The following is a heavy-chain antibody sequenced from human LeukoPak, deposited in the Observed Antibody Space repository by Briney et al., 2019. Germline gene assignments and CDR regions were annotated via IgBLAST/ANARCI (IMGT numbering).Heavy chain of an antibody. CDR3: ARHPAVDTAMVIDY. CDR1: GDVFTSYC. Sequence: GESLKISCKGTGDVFTSYCIVCVRQMPGKGLEWMGIIYPGDSDTRYSPSFQGQVTISADKSISTAYLQWSSLKASDTAMYYCARHPAVDTAMVIDYWGQGTLLTVSS. CDR2: IYPGDSDT. V-gene: IGHV5-51*01. D-gene: IGHD5-18*01. J-gene: IGHJ4*02.